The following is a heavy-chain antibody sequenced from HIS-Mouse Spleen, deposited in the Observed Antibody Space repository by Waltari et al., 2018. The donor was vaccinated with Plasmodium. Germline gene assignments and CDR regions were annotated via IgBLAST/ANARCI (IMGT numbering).Heavy chain of an antibody. Sequence: EVQLVESGGGLVKPGGSLRLSCAASGFTFSYYRMNWVRQAPGKGLEWVSSISSSSSYIYYADSGKGRFTISRDNAKNSLYLQMNSLRAEDTAVYYCAREDILTGYYNDYWYFDLWGRGSLVTVSS. CDR2: ISSSSSYI. CDR1: GFTFSYYR. D-gene: IGHD3-9*01. V-gene: IGHV3-21*01. J-gene: IGHJ2*01. CDR3: AREDILTGYYNDYWYFDL.